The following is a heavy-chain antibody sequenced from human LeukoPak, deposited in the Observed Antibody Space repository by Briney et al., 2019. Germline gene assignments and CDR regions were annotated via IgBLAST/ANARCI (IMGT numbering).Heavy chain of an antibody. CDR2: ISYDGSNK. D-gene: IGHD4-17*01. Sequence: PGGSLRLSCAAPGFTFSSYAMHWVRQAPGKGLEWVAVISYDGSNKYYADSVKGRFTISRDNSKNTLYLQMNSLRAEDTAVYYCARGAGGSTVTTSDFDYWGQGTLVTVSS. CDR1: GFTFSSYA. V-gene: IGHV3-30-3*01. CDR3: ARGAGGSTVTTSDFDY. J-gene: IGHJ4*02.